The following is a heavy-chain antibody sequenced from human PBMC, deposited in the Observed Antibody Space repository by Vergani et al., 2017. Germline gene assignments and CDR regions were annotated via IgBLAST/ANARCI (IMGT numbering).Heavy chain of an antibody. D-gene: IGHD3/OR15-3a*01. CDR1: GDAISRDTYS. CDR3: ARGQTGYSRDWSTYFFYMDV. Sequence: QLQLQESDSRLVNPSQTLSLTCTLSGDAISRDTYSWNWVRQPPGKPLEWIGCVYYSGTTYYNPSLGGRVTMSIDKSKNHFSLTLTSVTAADSAFYFCARGQTGYSRDWSTYFFYMDVWGKGTTVTVSS. J-gene: IGHJ6*03. CDR2: VYYSGTT. V-gene: IGHV4-30-2*01.